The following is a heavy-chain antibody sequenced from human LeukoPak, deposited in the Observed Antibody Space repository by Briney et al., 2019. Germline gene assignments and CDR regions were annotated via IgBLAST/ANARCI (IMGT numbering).Heavy chain of an antibody. J-gene: IGHJ3*02. CDR2: FDPEDGET. D-gene: IGHD7-27*01. CDR1: GYTLTELS. CDR3: ARAITGAFRIGAFDI. Sequence: ASVKVSCKVSGYTLTELSMHWVRQAPGKGLEWMGGFDPEDGETIYAQKFQGRVTMTEDTSTDTAYMELSSLRSEDTAVYYCARAITGAFRIGAFDIWGQGRMVIVSS. V-gene: IGHV1-24*01.